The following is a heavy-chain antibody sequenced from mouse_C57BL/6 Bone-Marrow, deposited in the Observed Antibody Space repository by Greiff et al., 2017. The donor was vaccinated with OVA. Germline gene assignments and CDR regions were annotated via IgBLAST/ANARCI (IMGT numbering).Heavy chain of an antibody. Sequence: QVQLQQPGAELVRPGSSVKLSCKASGYTFTSYWMDWVKQRPGQGLEWIGNSYPSDSETHYNQKFKDKATLTVDKSSRTAYMQLSSLTSEDSAVYYCERGGDYTVVATRFAYWGQGTLVTVSA. D-gene: IGHD1-1*01. CDR2: SYPSDSET. J-gene: IGHJ3*01. CDR1: GYTFTSYW. CDR3: ERGGDYTVVATRFAY. V-gene: IGHV1-61*01.